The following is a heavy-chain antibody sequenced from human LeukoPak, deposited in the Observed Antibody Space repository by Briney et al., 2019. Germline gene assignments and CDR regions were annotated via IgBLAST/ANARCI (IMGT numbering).Heavy chain of an antibody. J-gene: IGHJ3*02. D-gene: IGHD2-2*01. Sequence: SETLSLTCTVSGGSISSHYWSWIRQPPGKGLEWIGYIYYSGSTNYNPSLKSRVTISVDTYKNQFSLKLSSVTAEDTAVYYCARVVPAAISKLGDAFDIWGQGTMVTVSS. CDR2: IYYSGST. V-gene: IGHV4-59*11. CDR1: GGSISSHY. CDR3: ARVVPAAISKLGDAFDI.